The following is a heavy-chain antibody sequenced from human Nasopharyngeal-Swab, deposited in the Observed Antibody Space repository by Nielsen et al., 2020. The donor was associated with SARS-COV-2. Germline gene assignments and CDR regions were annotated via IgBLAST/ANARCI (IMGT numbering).Heavy chain of an antibody. J-gene: IGHJ5*02. CDR3: ARHMGYFHTSIWLDP. CDR2: IYPGDSGT. V-gene: IGHV5-51*01. D-gene: IGHD2/OR15-2a*01. Sequence: GESLNISCKNSGYDFTGYWISWVRQKPGEGLEWMGIIYPGDSGTKYSPSFQGQVTISVDKSISTAYLHFSSLKASDTAMYYCARHMGYFHTSIWLDPWGQGTLVTVSS. CDR1: GYDFTGYW.